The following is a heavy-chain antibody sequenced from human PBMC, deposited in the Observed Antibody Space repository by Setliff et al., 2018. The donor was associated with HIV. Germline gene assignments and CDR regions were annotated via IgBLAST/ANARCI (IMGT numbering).Heavy chain of an antibody. CDR3: AREEKLSAVAGTMYYYYAMDV. J-gene: IGHJ6*02. D-gene: IGHD6-19*01. CDR1: GGSISSGNYY. Sequence: SETLSLTCTVSGGSISSGNYYLGWIRQPPEKGLEWIGSIYNSGYTHYNPSLKSRVTIPVDTSKTQFSLKLSSVTAADTAVYYCAREEKLSAVAGTMYYYYAMDVWGQGTTVTASS. V-gene: IGHV4-39*02. CDR2: IYNSGYT.